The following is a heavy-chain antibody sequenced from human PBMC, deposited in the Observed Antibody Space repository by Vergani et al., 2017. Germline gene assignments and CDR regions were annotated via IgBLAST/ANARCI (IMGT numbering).Heavy chain of an antibody. CDR3: ALAVSSTSCINSVCITPETGSWFDP. D-gene: IGHD2-2*01. CDR1: GYTFTYRY. Sequence: QMQLVQSGAEVKKTGSSVKVSCKASGYTFTYRYLHWVRQAPGQALEWMGWITPFNGNTNYAQKFQDRVTITRDRSMSTAYMELSSLRSEDTAMYYCALAVSSTSCINSVCITPETGSWFDPWGQGTLVTVSS. V-gene: IGHV1-45*02. J-gene: IGHJ5*02. CDR2: ITPFNGNT.